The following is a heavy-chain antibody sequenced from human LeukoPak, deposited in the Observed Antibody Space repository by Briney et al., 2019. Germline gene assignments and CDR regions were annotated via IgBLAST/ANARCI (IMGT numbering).Heavy chain of an antibody. CDR3: ARGGIVGATWFDY. CDR2: IYYSGST. D-gene: IGHD1-26*01. Sequence: SETLSLTCTVSGGSISSSSYYWGWIRQPPGKGLEWIGSIYYSGSTYYNPSLKSRVTISVDTSKNQFSLKLSSVTAADTAVYYCARGGIVGATWFDYWGQGTLVTVSS. J-gene: IGHJ4*02. CDR1: GGSISSSSYY. V-gene: IGHV4-39*07.